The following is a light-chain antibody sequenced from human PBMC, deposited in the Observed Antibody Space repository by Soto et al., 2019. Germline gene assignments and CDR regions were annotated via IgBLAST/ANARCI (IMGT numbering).Light chain of an antibody. CDR1: SSNIGAGYD. CDR3: QSYDRSLSWV. CDR2: GNS. Sequence: QSVLTQPPSVSGAPGQRVTISCTGSSSNIGAGYDVHWYQQRPGTAPKLLIYGNSNRPSGVPDRFSGSKSGTSASLAITGLQAEDEADYYCQSYDRSLSWVFGGGTKLTVL. V-gene: IGLV1-40*01. J-gene: IGLJ3*02.